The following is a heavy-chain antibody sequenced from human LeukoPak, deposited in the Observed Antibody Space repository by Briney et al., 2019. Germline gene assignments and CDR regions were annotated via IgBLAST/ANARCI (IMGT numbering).Heavy chain of an antibody. V-gene: IGHV6-1*01. Sequence: SQTLSLTCAISGDSVSTNSVAWNWIRQSPSRGLEWLGRTYYRSKWYNDYAGSVKSRITINPDTSKNQFSLQLKSVTPEDTAVYYCARELDGYNSKPLDYWGQEPLVPVSS. CDR3: ARELDGYNSKPLDY. CDR2: TYYRSKWYN. CDR1: GDSVSTNSVA. D-gene: IGHD5-24*01. J-gene: IGHJ4*02.